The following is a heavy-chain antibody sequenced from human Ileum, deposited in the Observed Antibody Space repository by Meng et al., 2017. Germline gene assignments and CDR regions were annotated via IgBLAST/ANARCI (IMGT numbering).Heavy chain of an antibody. CDR1: GGSISSEGYY. Sequence: QVQLQESGPGLVKPSQTLSLTCTVTGGSISSEGYYWSWIRQHPGKGLEFIGYIYHSGGPCYTPSLKSRVNISADTSKNKFSLRLSSVPAADTAVYCCGRGAAPGGVVGGCFDYWGQGTLVTVSS. CDR3: GRGAAPGGVVGGCFDY. CDR2: IYHSGGP. J-gene: IGHJ4*02. D-gene: IGHD3-16*01. V-gene: IGHV4-31*03.